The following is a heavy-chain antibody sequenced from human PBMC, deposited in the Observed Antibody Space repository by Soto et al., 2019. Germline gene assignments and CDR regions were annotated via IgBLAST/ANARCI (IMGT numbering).Heavy chain of an antibody. CDR3: ARDTVGISSPGVY. CDR2: IYTSGTT. Sequence: SETLSLTCTVSGDSINGYYCTWIRQPAGKGLEWIGRIYTSGTTSYSPSLKSRVTMSLDTSKNHFSLRLTSVTAADTAVYYCARDTVGISSPGVYWGRGTLVTVSS. V-gene: IGHV4-4*07. CDR1: GDSINGYY. J-gene: IGHJ4*02. D-gene: IGHD4-17*01.